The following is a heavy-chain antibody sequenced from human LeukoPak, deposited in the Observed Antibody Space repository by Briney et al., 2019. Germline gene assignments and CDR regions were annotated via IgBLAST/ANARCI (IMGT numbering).Heavy chain of an antibody. CDR3: ARVSGSPTPDAFDI. CDR1: GGTFSSYA. CDR2: IIPILGIA. J-gene: IGHJ3*02. V-gene: IGHV1-69*04. D-gene: IGHD1-26*01. Sequence: SVKVSCKASGGTFSSYAISWVRQAPGQGLEWMGRIIPILGIASYAQKFQGRVTITADKSTSTAYMELSSLRSEDTAVYYCARVSGSPTPDAFDIWGQGTMVTVSS.